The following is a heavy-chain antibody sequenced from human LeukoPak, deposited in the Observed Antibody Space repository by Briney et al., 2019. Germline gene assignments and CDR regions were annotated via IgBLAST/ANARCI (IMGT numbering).Heavy chain of an antibody. Sequence: ASVKVSCMASGYTFTSYYMHWVRQAPGQGLEWMGMINPSGGSTSYAQKFQGRVTMTRDMSTSTVYMELSSLRSEDTAVYYCARLGWVAAAGSDDDYWGQGTLVTVSS. D-gene: IGHD6-13*01. CDR1: GYTFTSYY. V-gene: IGHV1-46*01. CDR3: ARLGWVAAAGSDDDY. J-gene: IGHJ4*02. CDR2: INPSGGST.